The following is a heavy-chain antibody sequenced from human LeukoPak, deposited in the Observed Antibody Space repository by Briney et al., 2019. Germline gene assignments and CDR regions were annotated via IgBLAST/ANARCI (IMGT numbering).Heavy chain of an antibody. J-gene: IGHJ6*03. V-gene: IGHV4-34*01. CDR1: GGSFSGYY. Sequence: PSETLSLTCAVYGGSFSGYYWSWIRQPPGKGLEWIGEINHSGSTNYNPSLKSRVTISVDTSKNQFSLKLSSVTAADTAVYYCARLAPHYYYYMDVWGKGTTVTISS. CDR2: INHSGST. CDR3: ARLAPHYYYYMDV. D-gene: IGHD5-12*01.